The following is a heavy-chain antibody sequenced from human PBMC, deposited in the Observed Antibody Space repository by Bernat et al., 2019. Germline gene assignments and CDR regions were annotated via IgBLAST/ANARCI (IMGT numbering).Heavy chain of an antibody. CDR2: ISTYNTNT. V-gene: IGHV1-18*01. CDR1: GYTYTSHG. CDR3: ASDHCSVGSCYPDF. D-gene: IGHD2-15*01. Sequence: QVQLAQSGAELKKPGASVKVSCKASGYTYTSHGISWVRQGPGDRLEWMGWISTYNTNTKYAEKFQDRVTISSDTSTSTADMELRSLRSDDTAVYYCASDHCSVGSCYPDFWGQGTLVTFSS. J-gene: IGHJ4*02.